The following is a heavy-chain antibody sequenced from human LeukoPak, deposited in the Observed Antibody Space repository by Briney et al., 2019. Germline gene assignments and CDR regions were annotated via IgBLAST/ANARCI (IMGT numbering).Heavy chain of an antibody. Sequence: SETLSLTCAVYGGSFSGYYWSWIRQPPGKGLEWIGEINHSGSTNYNPSLKSRVTISVDTSKNQFSLKLSSVTAADPAVYYCARVDIAAAHVDYWGQGTLVTVSS. J-gene: IGHJ4*02. CDR1: GGSFSGYY. D-gene: IGHD6-13*01. V-gene: IGHV4-34*01. CDR2: INHSGST. CDR3: ARVDIAAAHVDY.